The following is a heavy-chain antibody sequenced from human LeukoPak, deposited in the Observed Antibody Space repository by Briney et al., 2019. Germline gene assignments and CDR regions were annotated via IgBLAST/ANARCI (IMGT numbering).Heavy chain of an antibody. D-gene: IGHD3-10*01. Sequence: PGGSLRLSCAASGFTFSDYYMSWIRQAPGKGLEWVSYISSSGSTIYYADSVKGRFTISRDNAKNSLYLQMNSLRAEDTAVYYCAREWQVREIIKVFDYWGQGTLVTVSS. CDR2: ISSSGSTI. CDR3: AREWQVREIIKVFDY. V-gene: IGHV3-11*04. CDR1: GFTFSDYY. J-gene: IGHJ4*02.